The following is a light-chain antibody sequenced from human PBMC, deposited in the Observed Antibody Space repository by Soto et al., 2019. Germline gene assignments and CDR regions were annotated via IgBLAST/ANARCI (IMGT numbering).Light chain of an antibody. Sequence: DIQMPQSPSSMSASVEDRVIITGRASQSISNHLNWYQQKPGKATKLLIFAASSLQSGVPSRFSGSRSGPDFTLTISSLQPEDFATYYCQQSYSSPPTVGQGTKVDIK. CDR1: QSISNH. V-gene: IGKV1-39*01. CDR2: AAS. J-gene: IGKJ1*01. CDR3: QQSYSSPPT.